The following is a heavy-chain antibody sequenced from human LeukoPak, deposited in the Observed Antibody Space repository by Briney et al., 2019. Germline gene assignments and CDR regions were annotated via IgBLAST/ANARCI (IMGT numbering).Heavy chain of an antibody. D-gene: IGHD6-25*01. CDR1: GYSFSTYW. CDR2: IYPGDSET. CDR3: ARPGESYSSDRWFDP. V-gene: IGHV5-51*01. J-gene: IGHJ5*02. Sequence: GESLKISCEGSGYSFSTYWIAWVRQMPEKGLEWMGIIYPGDSETRYSPSFQGQVTISANKFISTAYLQWSGLKASDTAMYYCARPGESYSSDRWFDPWGQGTLVTVSS.